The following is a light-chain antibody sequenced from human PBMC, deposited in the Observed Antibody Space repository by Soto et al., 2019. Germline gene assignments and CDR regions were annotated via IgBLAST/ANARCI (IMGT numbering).Light chain of an antibody. CDR1: SSDFSSYNL. Sequence: LPRPASMPGYPRQSVKISCTGTSSDFSSYNLFSWYRRPPGTGPNLIIYEVNNRPSGVPDRFSGSKSGNTASLTTSALQAEDDAEYNSSLYSSGRTHVLRTGP. J-gene: IGLJ1*01. CDR2: EVN. V-gene: IGLV2-18*01. CDR3: SLYSSGRTHV.